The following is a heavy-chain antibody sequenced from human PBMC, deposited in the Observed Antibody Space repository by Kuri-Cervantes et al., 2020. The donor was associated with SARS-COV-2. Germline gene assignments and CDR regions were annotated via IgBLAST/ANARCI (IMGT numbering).Heavy chain of an antibody. CDR3: ARRQPTVFGAADWFDP. Sequence: ESLKISCTVSGGSISSSSYYWGWIRQPPGKGLEWIGSIFHSGTTYYNPSLRSRVYISLDTSKNQFSLRLRSVTAADTAVYYCARRQPTVFGAADWFDPWGRGTLVTVSS. CDR1: GGSISSSSYY. J-gene: IGHJ5*02. V-gene: IGHV4-39*01. CDR2: IFHSGTT. D-gene: IGHD3-3*01.